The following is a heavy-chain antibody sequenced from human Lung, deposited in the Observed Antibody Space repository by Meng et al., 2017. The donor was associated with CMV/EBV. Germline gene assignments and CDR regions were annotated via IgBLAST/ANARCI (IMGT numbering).Heavy chain of an antibody. J-gene: IGHJ6*02. CDR1: GFTVRNNY. Sequence: GGSLRLXCAASGFTVRNNYMSWVRQAPGKGLEWVSVIYSDGYTYSADSVKGRFTISRDNSKNTPYLQMNSLRAEDTAVYYCAREGYGSSTACSSSNYYGMDVXGQGXTVTVSS. CDR2: IYSDGYT. CDR3: AREGYGSSTACSSSNYYGMDV. V-gene: IGHV3-53*01. D-gene: IGHD2-2*01.